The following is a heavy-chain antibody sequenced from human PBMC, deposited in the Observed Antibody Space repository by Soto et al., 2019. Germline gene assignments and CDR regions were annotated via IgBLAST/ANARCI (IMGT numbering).Heavy chain of an antibody. J-gene: IGHJ6*02. D-gene: IGHD6-13*01. CDR3: AKDMRGGSSSSRYYYGLDV. CDR2: ISWNSGTI. CDR1: GFTFDDYA. Sequence: EVQLVESGGGLVQPGRSLRLSCAASGFTFDDYAMHWVRQAPGKGLEWVSGISWNSGTIVYADSVKGRFTISRDNAKNSLYRQMNSRRGEDTALYYCAKDMRGGSSSSRYYYGLDVWGQGTTFTVSS. V-gene: IGHV3-9*01.